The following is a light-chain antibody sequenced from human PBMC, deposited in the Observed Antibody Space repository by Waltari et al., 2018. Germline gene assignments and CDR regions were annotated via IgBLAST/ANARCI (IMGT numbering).Light chain of an antibody. CDR2: HAS. CDR3: QQFDNLPPYT. Sequence: IQMTQSPSSLSASVGDRVTITCQASQDIGKYLNWYQQKPRKAAKLLIYHASTLETGVPSRFSGSGSGTHFSFTVSSLQPEDIATYYCQQFDNLPPYTFGQGTKLEIK. V-gene: IGKV1-33*01. CDR1: QDIGKY. J-gene: IGKJ2*01.